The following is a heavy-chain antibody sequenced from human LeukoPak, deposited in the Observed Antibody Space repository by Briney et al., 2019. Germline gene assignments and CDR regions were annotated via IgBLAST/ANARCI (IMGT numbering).Heavy chain of an antibody. CDR1: GGSISSYY. D-gene: IGHD7-27*01. Sequence: SEALSLTCTVSGGSISSYYWSWIRQPAGKGLEWIGRIYTSGSTNYNPSLKSRVIMSVDTSMNQFSLKLSSVTAADTAVYYCARCDWGSTGYYFGYWGQGTLVTVSS. CDR2: IYTSGST. J-gene: IGHJ4*02. CDR3: ARCDWGSTGYYFGY. V-gene: IGHV4-4*07.